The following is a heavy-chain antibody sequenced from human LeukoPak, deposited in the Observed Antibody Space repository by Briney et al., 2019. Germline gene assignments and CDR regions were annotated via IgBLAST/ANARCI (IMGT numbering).Heavy chain of an antibody. V-gene: IGHV4-34*01. D-gene: IGHD3-10*01. CDR3: ARGGMVRGVRFDY. CDR1: GGSFSGYY. CDR2: INHSGST. J-gene: IGHJ4*02. Sequence: KPSETLSLTCAVYGGSFSGYYWSWIRQPPGKGLEWIGEINHSGSTNYNPSLKSRVTISVDTSKNQFSLKLSSVTAADTAVYCCARGGMVRGVRFDYWGQGTLVTVSS.